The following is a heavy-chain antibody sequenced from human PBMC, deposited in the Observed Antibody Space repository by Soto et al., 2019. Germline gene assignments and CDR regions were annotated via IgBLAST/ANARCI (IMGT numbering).Heavy chain of an antibody. J-gene: IGHJ4*01. Sequence: GGSLRLSCAASGFTFINYAMSWVRQAPGKGLGWVSAIGPSGSTYDADSVRGRFTISRDISKDTLYLQMNSLRAEDTAVYYCARTDGLDYWGQGSLVTVS. CDR1: GFTFINYA. V-gene: IGHV3-23*01. CDR2: IGPSGST. CDR3: ARTDGLDY.